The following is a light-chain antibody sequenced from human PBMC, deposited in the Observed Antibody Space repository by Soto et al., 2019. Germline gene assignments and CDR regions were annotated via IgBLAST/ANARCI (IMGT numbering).Light chain of an antibody. V-gene: IGKV3-15*01. CDR3: QQYNNWPPWT. CDR2: SAS. J-gene: IGKJ1*01. Sequence: EIVMTQSPATLSVSPGERATLSWRASQSVSNNLAWYQQNPGQAPRLLIYSASTRATGIPARFSGSGSGTEFTLTISSLQSEDFAVYYCQQYNNWPPWTFGQGTKVEIK. CDR1: QSVSNN.